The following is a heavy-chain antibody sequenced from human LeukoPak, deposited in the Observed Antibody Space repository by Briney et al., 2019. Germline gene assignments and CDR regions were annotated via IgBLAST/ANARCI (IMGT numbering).Heavy chain of an antibody. Sequence: GGFLRLSCAASGFALSMYWMHWVRQGPGKGLVWVSRIDTDVSNTDYADSVKGRFTISRDNAKNTLYLQMNSLRAEDTAVYYCARGLLGIDYWGQGTLVTVSS. CDR2: IDTDVSNT. J-gene: IGHJ4*02. CDR3: ARGLLGIDY. V-gene: IGHV3-74*01. CDR1: GFALSMYW. D-gene: IGHD2-8*02.